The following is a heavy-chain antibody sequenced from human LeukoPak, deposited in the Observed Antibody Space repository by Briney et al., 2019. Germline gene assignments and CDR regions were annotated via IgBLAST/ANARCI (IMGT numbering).Heavy chain of an antibody. CDR1: GFSFSSYW. CDR3: ARLSAYYYGSFFYYYMDV. D-gene: IGHD3-10*01. Sequence: PGGSLRLSCEGSGFSFSSYWMTWVRQSPGKGPEWVANIKQDESETYTVDSVKGRFTISRDNAKNSVYLHMNSLRAEDTALYYCARLSAYYYGSFFYYYMDVWGKGTTVTASS. V-gene: IGHV3-7*01. CDR2: IKQDESET. J-gene: IGHJ6*03.